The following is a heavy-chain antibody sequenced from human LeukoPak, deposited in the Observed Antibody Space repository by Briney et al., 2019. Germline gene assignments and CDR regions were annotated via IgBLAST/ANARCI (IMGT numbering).Heavy chain of an antibody. Sequence: GGSLRLSCAASGFTFSSYWMSWVRQAPGKGLEWAANIKEDGTHKYYVGSVRGRFTISRDNAKNSLCLQMNSLRAEDTAIYYCAREARGTRAAFDVWGQGTMVTVFS. CDR2: IKEDGTHK. J-gene: IGHJ3*01. V-gene: IGHV3-7*01. CDR3: AREARGTRAAFDV. CDR1: GFTFSSYW. D-gene: IGHD2-8*01.